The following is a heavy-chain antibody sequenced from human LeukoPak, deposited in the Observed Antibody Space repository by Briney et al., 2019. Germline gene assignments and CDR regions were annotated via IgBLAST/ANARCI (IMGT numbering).Heavy chain of an antibody. J-gene: IGHJ4*02. Sequence: ASAKVSCKVSGYTLTELSMHWVRQAPGKGLEWMGGFDPEDGETIYAQKFQGRVTMTEDTSTDTAYMELSSLRSEDTAVYYCATYCGVGCPFDYWGQGTLVTVSS. CDR1: GYTLTELS. CDR3: ATYCGVGCPFDY. V-gene: IGHV1-24*01. D-gene: IGHD2-21*02. CDR2: FDPEDGET.